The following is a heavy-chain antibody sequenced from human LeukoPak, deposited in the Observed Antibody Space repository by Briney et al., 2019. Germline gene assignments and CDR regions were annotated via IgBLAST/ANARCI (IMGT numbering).Heavy chain of an antibody. CDR1: GGSISSCY. CDR2: IYYSGST. CDR3: ASWGIAAAGRNNWFDP. V-gene: IGHV4-59*01. J-gene: IGHJ5*02. D-gene: IGHD6-13*01. Sequence: SETLSLTCTVSGGSISSCYWSWIRQPPGKGLEWIGYIYYSGSTNYNPSLKSRVTISVDTSKNQFSLKLSSVTAADTAVYYCASWGIAAAGRNNWFDPWGQGTLVTVSS.